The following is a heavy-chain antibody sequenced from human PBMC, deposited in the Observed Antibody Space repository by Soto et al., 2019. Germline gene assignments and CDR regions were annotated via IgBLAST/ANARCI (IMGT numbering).Heavy chain of an antibody. Sequence: QVQLVQSGAEVKKPGASVKVSCKASGYTFTRYGISWVRQAPGQGLECMGWIRAYNVNTNYAQKLEGRVTMTTDTSTSTGYIELRSLRSDDTAVYYCARDPAAYYDFWSGYYFDYWVQGTLVTVS. CDR1: GYTFTRYG. D-gene: IGHD3-3*01. J-gene: IGHJ4*02. CDR3: ARDPAAYYDFWSGYYFDY. V-gene: IGHV1-18*01. CDR2: IRAYNVNT.